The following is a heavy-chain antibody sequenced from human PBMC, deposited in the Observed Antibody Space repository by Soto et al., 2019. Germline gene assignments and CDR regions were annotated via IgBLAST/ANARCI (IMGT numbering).Heavy chain of an antibody. V-gene: IGHV4-39*07. Sequence: SETLSLTCTVSSGFISSSNYHWGWIRQPPGKGLEWIGEIYHSGNTNYNPSLKSRVTMAVDKSRNQFSLKLTSVTAADTAIYYCARRIVSTETFDYWGQGTLVTVS. J-gene: IGHJ4*02. CDR1: SGFISSSNYH. CDR3: ARRIVSTETFDY. D-gene: IGHD5-12*01. CDR2: IYHSGNT.